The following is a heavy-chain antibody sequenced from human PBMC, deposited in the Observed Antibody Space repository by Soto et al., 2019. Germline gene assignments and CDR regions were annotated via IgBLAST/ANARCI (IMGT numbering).Heavy chain of an antibody. CDR2: IFGGGGGT. J-gene: IGHJ4*02. Sequence: EVQLLESGGGLVQPGGSLRLSCAVSGFTFSNYAVGWVRQAPGMGLEWVSSIFGGGGGTYYTDSVKGRFTISRDSSGNTVFLQMNSLRAEDTALYYCANYGIRSSPHYLDYWGQGTLVTVSS. CDR3: ANYGIRSSPHYLDY. CDR1: GFTFSNYA. D-gene: IGHD6-6*01. V-gene: IGHV3-23*01.